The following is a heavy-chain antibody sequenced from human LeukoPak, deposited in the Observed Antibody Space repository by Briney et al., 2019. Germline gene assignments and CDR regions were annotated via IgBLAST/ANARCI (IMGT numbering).Heavy chain of an antibody. J-gene: IGHJ4*02. CDR3: ASSPGPAAMGGFDY. CDR1: GGSISSSSYY. Sequence: SETLSLTCTVSGGSISSSSYYWGWIRQPPGKGLEWIGYIYYSGSTNYNPSLKSRVTISVDTSKNQFSLKLSSVTAADTAVYYCASSPGPAAMGGFDYWGQGTLVTVSS. D-gene: IGHD2-2*01. CDR2: IYYSGST. V-gene: IGHV4-61*05.